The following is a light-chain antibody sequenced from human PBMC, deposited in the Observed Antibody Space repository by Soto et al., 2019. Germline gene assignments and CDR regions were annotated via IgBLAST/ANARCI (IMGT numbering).Light chain of an antibody. CDR2: EVS. CDR3: SSYTRSSTQV. CDR1: SSDVGAYNY. Sequence: SVLTQPASVSGSPGQSITISCTGTSSDVGAYNYVSWYQVHPGKAPTLIISEVSNRPSGVSSRFSGSKSTNTASLTISGLRPEDEAEYYCSSYTRSSTQVFGTGTKVTVL. V-gene: IGLV2-14*01. J-gene: IGLJ1*01.